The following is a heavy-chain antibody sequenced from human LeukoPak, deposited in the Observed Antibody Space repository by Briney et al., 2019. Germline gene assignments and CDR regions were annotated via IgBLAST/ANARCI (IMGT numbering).Heavy chain of an antibody. Sequence: PSETLSLTCTVSGGSISSYYWSWIRQPPGKGLEWIGYIYYSGSTNYNPSLKSRVTISVDTSKNQFSLKLSSVTAADTAVYYCARVPRGYSYGLNFDYWGQGTLVTVSS. CDR2: IYYSGST. CDR1: GGSISSYY. V-gene: IGHV4-59*01. D-gene: IGHD5-18*01. CDR3: ARVPRGYSYGLNFDY. J-gene: IGHJ4*02.